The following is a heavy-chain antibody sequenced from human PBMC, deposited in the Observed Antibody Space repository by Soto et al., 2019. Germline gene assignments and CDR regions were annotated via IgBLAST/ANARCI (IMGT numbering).Heavy chain of an antibody. J-gene: IGHJ1*01. Sequence: ASVKVSCKVSGYTLTELSMHWVRQAPGKGLEWMGGFDPEDGETIYAQKFQGRVTMTEDTSTDTAYMELSSLRSEDTAVYYCATDLGGSGSYYIWFWYFQHWGQGTPVTVSS. CDR3: ATDLGGSGSYYIWFWYFQH. CDR1: GYTLTELS. CDR2: FDPEDGET. V-gene: IGHV1-24*01. D-gene: IGHD3-10*01.